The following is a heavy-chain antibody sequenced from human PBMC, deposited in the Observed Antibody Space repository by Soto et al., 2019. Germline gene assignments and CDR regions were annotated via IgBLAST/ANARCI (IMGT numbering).Heavy chain of an antibody. CDR3: APLTVSLSGPYGIHV. D-gene: IGHD2-15*01. V-gene: IGHV4-30-4*01. Sequence: SETLSLTCTVSGGSITSGDNYWSWIRQPPGKGLEWIGYIYYSGHTYYNPSLKSRLTISVDTSKNHFSLKLSSVTAADTAVYYCAPLTVSLSGPYGIHVWGQGTTVTVCS. CDR2: IYYSGHT. CDR1: GGSITSGDNY. J-gene: IGHJ6*02.